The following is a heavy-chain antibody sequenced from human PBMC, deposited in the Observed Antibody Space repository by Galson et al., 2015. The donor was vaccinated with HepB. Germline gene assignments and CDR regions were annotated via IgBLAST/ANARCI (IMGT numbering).Heavy chain of an antibody. CDR3: AKEGVDKYGMDV. CDR2: ISGSGGST. V-gene: IGHV3-23*01. J-gene: IGHJ6*02. Sequence: SLRLSCAVFGFTFSSYAMSWVRQAPGKGLEWVSAISGSGGSTHYADSVKGRFTISRDNSKNTLYLQMNSLRAEDTAVYYCAKEGVDKYGMDVWGQGTTVTVSS. CDR1: GFTFSSYA.